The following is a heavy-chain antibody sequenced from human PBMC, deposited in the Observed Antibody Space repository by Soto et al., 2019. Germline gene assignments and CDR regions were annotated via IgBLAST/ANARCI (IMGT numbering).Heavy chain of an antibody. CDR1: GYTFSNYC. CDR3: ARDRDGYNGAFDY. D-gene: IGHD5-12*01. V-gene: IGHV1-46*03. CDR2: INPSGGST. Sequence: ASVKVSCKASGYTFSNYCMHWVRQAPGQGLEWMGIINPSGGSTSYGQKFQGRVTMTRDTSTSTVYMELSTLRSEDTAVYYCARDRDGYNGAFDYWGQGTLVTVSS. J-gene: IGHJ4*02.